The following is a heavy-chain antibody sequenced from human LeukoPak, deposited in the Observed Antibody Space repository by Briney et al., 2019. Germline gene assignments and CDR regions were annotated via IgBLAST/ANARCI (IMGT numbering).Heavy chain of an antibody. CDR1: GFTFSDYW. V-gene: IGHV3-74*01. CDR3: ARDFGSGFCSGTSCYGYSSLAY. J-gene: IGHJ4*02. CDR2: ISSDGSST. D-gene: IGHD2-2*01. Sequence: PGGSLRLSCAASGFTFSDYWMYWVRQAPGKGLMWVSRISSDGSSTTYADSVKGRFTISRDNAKNTLYLQMSSLRAGDTAVYYCARDFGSGFCSGTSCYGYSSLAYRGQGTLVTVSS.